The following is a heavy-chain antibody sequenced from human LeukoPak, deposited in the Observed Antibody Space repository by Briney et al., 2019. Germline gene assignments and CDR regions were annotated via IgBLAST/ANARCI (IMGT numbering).Heavy chain of an antibody. CDR3: ARGRKLASPFDY. CDR1: GASINSGGYS. CDR2: IYYGGTT. J-gene: IGHJ4*02. Sequence: SETLSLTCAVSGASINSGGYSWSWIRQPPGKGLEWIGYIYYGGTTYYNPSLKSRVTISLDTSKNQFSLKLSSVTAADTAVYYCARGRKLASPFDYWGQGTLVTVSS. D-gene: IGHD6-6*01. V-gene: IGHV4-30-4*07.